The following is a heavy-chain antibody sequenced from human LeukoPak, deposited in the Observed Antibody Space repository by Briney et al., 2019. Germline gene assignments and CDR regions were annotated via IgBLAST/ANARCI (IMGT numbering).Heavy chain of an antibody. CDR2: MNPNSGNT. CDR3: ARVEGFDADYYYYMVV. V-gene: IGHV1-8*01. CDR1: GYTFTSYD. Sequence: ASVKVSCKASGYTFTSYDINWVRQATGQGLEWMGWMNPNSGNTGYAQKFQGRVTMTRNTSISTAYMELSSLRSEDTAVYYCARVEGFDADYYYYMVVWGKGTTVTVSS. J-gene: IGHJ6*03. D-gene: IGHD3-10*01.